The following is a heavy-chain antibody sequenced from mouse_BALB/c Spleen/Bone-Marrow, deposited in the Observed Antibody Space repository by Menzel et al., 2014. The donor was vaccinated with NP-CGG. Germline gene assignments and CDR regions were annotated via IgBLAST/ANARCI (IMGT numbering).Heavy chain of an antibody. V-gene: IGHV3-8*02. CDR2: ISHSGST. CDR3: ARAGYRYDVGYAMDY. CDR1: GDSITSGY. D-gene: IGHD2-14*01. Sequence: VQLQQSGPRLVKPSQTLSLTCSVTGDSITSGYWNWIRKFPGNKLEYMGYISHSGSTYYNPSLKSRISITRDTSKNXYYLQLNSVTTEDTATYYCARAGYRYDVGYAMDYWGQGTSVTVSS. J-gene: IGHJ4*01.